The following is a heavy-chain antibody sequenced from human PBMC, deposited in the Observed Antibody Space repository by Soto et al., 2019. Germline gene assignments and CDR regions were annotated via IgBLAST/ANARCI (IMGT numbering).Heavy chain of an antibody. CDR2: IKSKTDGGTT. Sequence: GGSLRLSCAASGLTFNNAWMNWARQGPGKGLEWVGRIKSKTDGGTTDYAAPVKGRFTISRDDSKNTLYLQMNSLKTEDTAVYYCTATNYYDSSESGAYWGQGT. D-gene: IGHD3-22*01. CDR3: TATNYYDSSESGAY. J-gene: IGHJ4*02. V-gene: IGHV3-15*07. CDR1: GLTFNNAW.